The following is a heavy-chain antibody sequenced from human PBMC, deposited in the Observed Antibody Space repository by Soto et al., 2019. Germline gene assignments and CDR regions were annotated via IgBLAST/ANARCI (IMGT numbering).Heavy chain of an antibody. CDR3: AKAGGYDYVWGSYSDY. Sequence: GGSLRLSCAASGFTFSSYAMSWVRQAPGKGLEWVSAISGSGGSTYYADSVKGRFNISRDNSKNTLYLQMNSLRAEDTAVYYCAKAGGYDYVWGSYSDYWGQGTLVTVSS. V-gene: IGHV3-23*01. CDR1: GFTFSSYA. D-gene: IGHD3-16*01. CDR2: ISGSGGST. J-gene: IGHJ4*02.